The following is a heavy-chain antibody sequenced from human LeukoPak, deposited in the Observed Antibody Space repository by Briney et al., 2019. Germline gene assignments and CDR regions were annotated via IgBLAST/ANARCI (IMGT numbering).Heavy chain of an antibody. J-gene: IGHJ3*02. Sequence: PSETLSLTCTVSGGSINNYYWSWIRQPPGKGLDWIGYIYYSGSANYNTSLKSRVTISVDTSKNHFSLKLSSVTAADTAVYYCARYRNEALFAFDIWGQGTMVTVSS. V-gene: IGHV4-59*01. CDR1: GGSINNYY. D-gene: IGHD1-14*01. CDR2: IYYSGSA. CDR3: ARYRNEALFAFDI.